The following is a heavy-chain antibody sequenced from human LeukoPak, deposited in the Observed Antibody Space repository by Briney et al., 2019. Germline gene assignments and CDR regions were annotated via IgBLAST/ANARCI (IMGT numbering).Heavy chain of an antibody. CDR1: GFTFSSYG. Sequence: PGGSLRLSXAASGFTFSSYGMHWVRQPPGKGLEWMAFIRYDGSNKYYADSVKGRFTISRDNSKNTLYLQMNSLRAEDTAVYYCAKDLVVVPRVLDYWGQGTLVTVSS. D-gene: IGHD2-2*01. CDR2: IRYDGSNK. J-gene: IGHJ4*02. V-gene: IGHV3-30*02. CDR3: AKDLVVVPRVLDY.